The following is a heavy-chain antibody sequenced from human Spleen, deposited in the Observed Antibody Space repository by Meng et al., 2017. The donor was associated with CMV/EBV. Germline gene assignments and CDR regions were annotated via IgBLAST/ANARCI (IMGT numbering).Heavy chain of an antibody. J-gene: IGHJ4*02. D-gene: IGHD2-2*02. CDR2: ISAYNGNT. CDR1: GYSFTGQY. CDR3: AREPGYCSSTSCYTSHYFDY. Sequence: ASVKVSCKASGYSFTGQYIHWVRQAPGQGLEWMGWISAYNGNTNYAQKLQGRVTMTTDTSTSTAYMELRSLRSDDTAVYYCAREPGYCSSTSCYTSHYFDYWGQGTLVTVSS. V-gene: IGHV1-18*01.